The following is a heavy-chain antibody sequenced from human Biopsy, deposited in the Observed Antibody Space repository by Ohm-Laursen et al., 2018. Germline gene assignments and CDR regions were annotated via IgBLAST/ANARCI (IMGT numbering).Heavy chain of an antibody. CDR1: GGSISSSSYY. V-gene: IGHV4-39*01. J-gene: IGHJ4*02. CDR3: ARQEFATSPLDY. Sequence: SETLSLTCTVTGGSISSSSYYWDWIRQPPGKGLEWIGSIYSSGTSYYNPSLKSRVTIAADRSKNQFSLKLTSVTAADTAMYYCARQEFATSPLDYWGQGSLVTVSS. D-gene: IGHD3-10*01. CDR2: IYSSGTS.